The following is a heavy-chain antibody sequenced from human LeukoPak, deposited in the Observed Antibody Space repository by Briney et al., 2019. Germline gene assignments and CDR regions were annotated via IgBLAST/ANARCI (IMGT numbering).Heavy chain of an antibody. V-gene: IGHV3-7*04. CDR1: GFTFSSCS. CDR3: ARSDNSAFDI. Sequence: GGSLRLSCAASGFTFSSCSMNWVRQAPGKGLEWVASIKQGESERYYVDSVNGRFTISRDNAKNSLYLQMNSLRAEDTAVYYCARSDNSAFDIWGQGTMVTVSS. J-gene: IGHJ3*02. CDR2: IKQGESER. D-gene: IGHD3-22*01.